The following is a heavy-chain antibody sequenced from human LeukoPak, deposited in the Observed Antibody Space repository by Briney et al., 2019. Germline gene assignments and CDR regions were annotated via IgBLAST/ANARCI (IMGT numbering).Heavy chain of an antibody. Sequence: GGSLRLSCAASGFTFSSYGMHWVRQAPGKGLEWVAVISYDGSNKYYADSVKGRFTISRDNSKNTLYLQMNSLRAEDTAVYYCTRDGRVAYEMDVWGQGTTVTVSS. J-gene: IGHJ6*02. CDR3: TRDGRVAYEMDV. CDR2: ISYDGSNK. CDR1: GFTFSSYG. V-gene: IGHV3-30*03. D-gene: IGHD2-15*01.